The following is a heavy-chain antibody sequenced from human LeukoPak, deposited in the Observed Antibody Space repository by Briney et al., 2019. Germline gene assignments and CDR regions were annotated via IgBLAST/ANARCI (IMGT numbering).Heavy chain of an antibody. V-gene: IGHV1-69*01. D-gene: IGHD3-3*01. CDR2: IIPIFGTV. CDR3: ARDRTVYDFWSGYKATFLYYFDY. CDR1: GGTFSDYS. Sequence: GASVKVSCKASGGTFSDYSISWVRQAPGQGLEWIGGIIPIFGTVDYAQKFQGRLTITADESTTTAYMDLSSLRSDDTAVYYCARDRTVYDFWSGYKATFLYYFDYWGQGTLVTVSS. J-gene: IGHJ4*02.